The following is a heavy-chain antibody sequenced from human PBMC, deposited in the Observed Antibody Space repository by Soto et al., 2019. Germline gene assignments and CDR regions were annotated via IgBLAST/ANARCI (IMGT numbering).Heavy chain of an antibody. J-gene: IGHJ4*02. Sequence: QVQLVESGGGVVQPGRSLRLSCAASGFTFSSYAMHWFRQAPGKGLEWVAVISYDGSNKYYADSVRGRFTISRDNSKNTLYLQMNSLIAEDTAVYYCASYDSRCYYVDYWGQGTLVTVFS. CDR1: GFTFSSYA. D-gene: IGHD3-22*01. CDR3: ASYDSRCYYVDY. V-gene: IGHV3-30-3*01. CDR2: ISYDGSNK.